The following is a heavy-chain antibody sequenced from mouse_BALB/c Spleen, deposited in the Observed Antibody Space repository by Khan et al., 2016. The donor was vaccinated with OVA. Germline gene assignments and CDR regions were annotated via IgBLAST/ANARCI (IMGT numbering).Heavy chain of an antibody. J-gene: IGHJ3*01. Sequence: EVELVESGGDLVKPGGSLKLSCAASGFTFSTFGMSWVRQTPDKRLEWVATISTGGSYTYYPDIVKGRFIISRDNAKNTLDLQMSSLKSEDTAMYYCTRLAYYYDSEGFAYWGQGTLVTVSA. V-gene: IGHV5-6*01. D-gene: IGHD1-1*01. CDR3: TRLAYYYDSEGFAY. CDR2: ISTGGSYT. CDR1: GFTFSTFG.